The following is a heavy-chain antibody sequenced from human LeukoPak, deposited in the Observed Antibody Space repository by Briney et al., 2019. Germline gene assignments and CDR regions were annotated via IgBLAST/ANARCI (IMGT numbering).Heavy chain of an antibody. Sequence: GGSLSLSCEASGFPFSSYAMIWVRQAPGKGLEWVSSIGSDGKTHYSEAVKGRFVISRDNFGGMVFLQLNSLRVEDTALYYCARDLYYHVAMHVWGQGTTVTVSS. CDR3: ARDLYYHVAMHV. D-gene: IGHD3-10*02. J-gene: IGHJ6*02. V-gene: IGHV3-23*01. CDR1: GFPFSSYA. CDR2: IGSDGKT.